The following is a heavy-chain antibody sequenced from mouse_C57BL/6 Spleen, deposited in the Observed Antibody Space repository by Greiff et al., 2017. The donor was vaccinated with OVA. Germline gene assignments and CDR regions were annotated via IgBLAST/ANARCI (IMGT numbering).Heavy chain of an antibody. CDR1: GFSLTSYA. CDR3: ASSDYGSQEGFAY. J-gene: IGHJ3*01. V-gene: IGHV2-9-1*01. CDR2: IWTGGGT. Sequence: VQLQESGPGLVAPSHCLSISCTVSGFSLTSYAISWVRQPPGKGLEWLGVIWTGGGTNYNSALQSSQSISKDNSKSQVFLKMNSLQTDDTARYDCASSDYGSQEGFAYWGQGTLVTVSA. D-gene: IGHD1-1*01.